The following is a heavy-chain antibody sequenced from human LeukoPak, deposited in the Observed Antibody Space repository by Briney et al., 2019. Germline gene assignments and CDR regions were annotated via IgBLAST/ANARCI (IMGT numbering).Heavy chain of an antibody. V-gene: IGHV3-33*01. CDR1: GFTFSSYG. D-gene: IGHD6-19*01. CDR2: IWYDGSNK. Sequence: PGGSLRLSCAASGFTFSSYGMHWVRQAPGKGLEWVAVIWYDGSNKYYADSVKGRFTISRDNSKNTLYLQMNSLRAEDTAVYYCAREYSSGWYASQNYYYMDVWGKGTTVTVSS. J-gene: IGHJ6*03. CDR3: AREYSSGWYASQNYYYMDV.